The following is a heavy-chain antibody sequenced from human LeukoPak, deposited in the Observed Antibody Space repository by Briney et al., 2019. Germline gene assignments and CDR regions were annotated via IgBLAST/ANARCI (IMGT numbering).Heavy chain of an antibody. J-gene: IGHJ4*02. V-gene: IGHV1-2*06. CDR2: INPNSGGT. D-gene: IGHD3-10*01. CDR1: GYTFTGYY. Sequence: GASVKVSCKASGYTFTGYYMHWVRQAPGQGLEWMGRINPNSGGTNYAQKFQGRVTMTRDTSISTAYMELSRLRSDDTAVYYCARVSTYYYGSLFDYWGQGTLVTVSS. CDR3: ARVSTYYYGSLFDY.